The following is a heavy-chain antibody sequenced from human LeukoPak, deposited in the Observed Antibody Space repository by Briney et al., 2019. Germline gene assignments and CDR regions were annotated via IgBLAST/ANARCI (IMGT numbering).Heavy chain of an antibody. CDR2: INTGNGDT. CDR3: ARDMGSGSLHY. J-gene: IGHJ4*02. Sequence: ASVKVSCKASGYTFTTYAIHWVRQAPGQRLEWLGWINTGNGDTRYSQTFQGRVTITRDTSASTAYMGLSSLRPEDTAVYYCARDMGSGSLHYWGQGTLVTVSS. CDR1: GYTFTTYA. V-gene: IGHV1-3*04. D-gene: IGHD1-26*01.